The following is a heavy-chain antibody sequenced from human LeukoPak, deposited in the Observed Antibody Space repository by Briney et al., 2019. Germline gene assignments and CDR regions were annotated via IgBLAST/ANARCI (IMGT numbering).Heavy chain of an antibody. Sequence: RASVKVSCKASGGTFSSYTISWVRQAPGQGLEWMGRIIPILGIANYAQKFQGRVTITADKSTSTAYMELSSLRSEDTAVYYCARGYYGSGSYLAYWGQGTLVTVSS. J-gene: IGHJ4*02. D-gene: IGHD3-10*01. CDR1: GGTFSSYT. CDR2: IIPILGIA. CDR3: ARGYYGSGSYLAY. V-gene: IGHV1-69*02.